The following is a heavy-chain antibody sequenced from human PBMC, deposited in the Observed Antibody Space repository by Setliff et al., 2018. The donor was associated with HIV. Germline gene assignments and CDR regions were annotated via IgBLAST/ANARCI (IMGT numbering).Heavy chain of an antibody. J-gene: IGHJ5*02. CDR1: GYSFTRNF. D-gene: IGHD6-19*01. V-gene: IGHV1-3*01. Sequence: GASVKVSCKASGYSFTRNFVHWVRQAPGQRLEWMGWINAGNGNTKYSQKFQGRVTISRDTSASTVYMELNSLRSEDTAIYYCPRDIGSVWHNWFDPWGQGTLVTVSS. CDR3: PRDIGSVWHNWFDP. CDR2: INAGNGNT.